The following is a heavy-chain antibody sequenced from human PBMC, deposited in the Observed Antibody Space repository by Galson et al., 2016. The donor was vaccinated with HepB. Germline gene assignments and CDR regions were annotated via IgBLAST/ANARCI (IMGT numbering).Heavy chain of an antibody. V-gene: IGHV4-39*01. D-gene: IGHD3-3*01. CDR1: GDSISSSTNNY. CDR2: VYYIGST. J-gene: IGHJ4*02. CDR3: ARHGAFRFLEWLLLPPFDY. Sequence: ETLSLTCTVSGDSISSSTNNYWGWIRQPPGKGLEWIGSVYYIGSTYYNPSLKSRVTVSVDTSKNQFSLKLSSVTAADTAVYYCARHGAFRFLEWLLLPPFDYWGQGTLVTVSS.